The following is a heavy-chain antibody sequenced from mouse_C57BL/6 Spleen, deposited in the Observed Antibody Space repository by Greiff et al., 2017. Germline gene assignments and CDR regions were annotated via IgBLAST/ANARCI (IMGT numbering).Heavy chain of an antibody. CDR3: ANDGYYAMDY. J-gene: IGHJ4*01. CDR1: GYSFTDYN. V-gene: IGHV1-39*01. Sequence: EVQLQQSGPELVKPGASVKISCTASGYSFTDYNMNWVQQSTGKSLEWIGVINPNYGTTSYNQKFKGKATLTVDPSSSTAYMQLNSLTSEDSAVYYCANDGYYAMDYWGQGTSVTVSS. D-gene: IGHD2-3*01. CDR2: INPNYGTT.